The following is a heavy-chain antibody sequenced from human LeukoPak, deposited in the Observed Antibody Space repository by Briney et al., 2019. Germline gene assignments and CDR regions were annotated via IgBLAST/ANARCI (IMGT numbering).Heavy chain of an antibody. V-gene: IGHV1-69*13. CDR1: GGTFSSYA. CDR2: IIPIFGTA. Sequence: SVKVSCKASGGTFSSYAISWVRQAPGQGLEWMGGIIPIFGTANYAQKFQGRVTITADESTSTAYMELSSLRSEDTAVYYCARGRNSGWYEFVGQFDYWGQGTLVTVSS. J-gene: IGHJ4*02. CDR3: ARGRNSGWYEFVGQFDY. D-gene: IGHD6-19*01.